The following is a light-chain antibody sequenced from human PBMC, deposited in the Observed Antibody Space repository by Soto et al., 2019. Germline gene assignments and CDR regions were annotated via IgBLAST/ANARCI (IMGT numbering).Light chain of an antibody. CDR1: RSISDW. J-gene: IGKJ1*01. V-gene: IGKV1-5*01. CDR2: DAS. Sequence: DIQMTQSPSTLSPSVGDTVTITCRASRSISDWLAWYQQKPGKAPKLLIFDASALPRGVPSRFSGSGSGTKFTLTIASLQPDDFATYYCQQYETFSGTFGPGTKVDIK. CDR3: QQYETFSGT.